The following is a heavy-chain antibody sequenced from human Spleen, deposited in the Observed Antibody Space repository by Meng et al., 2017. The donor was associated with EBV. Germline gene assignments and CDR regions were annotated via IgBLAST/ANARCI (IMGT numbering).Heavy chain of an antibody. CDR1: GGSVSSVSYY. CDR2: IYYSGNT. Sequence: QLRLQGSGPGLVKPSETLSLPCTVAGGSVSSVSYYWGWIRQPPGKGLEWIGSIYYSGNTYYNPSLKSRVTISVDTSQNQFSLKLYSVTAADTAVYYCARENPARGNWFDPWGQGALVTVSS. D-gene: IGHD3-10*01. V-gene: IGHV4-39*07. CDR3: ARENPARGNWFDP. J-gene: IGHJ5*02.